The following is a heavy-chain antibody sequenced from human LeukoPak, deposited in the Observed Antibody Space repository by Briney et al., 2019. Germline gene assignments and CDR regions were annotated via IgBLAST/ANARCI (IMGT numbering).Heavy chain of an antibody. Sequence: LSGGSLRLSCAASGFTFSSYAMSWVRQAPGKGLEWVSAISGSGGSTYYADSVKGRFTISRDSSKNTLYLQMNSLRAEDTAVYYCAKDWGHSSGWYYFDYWGQGTLVTVSS. V-gene: IGHV3-23*01. CDR3: AKDWGHSSGWYYFDY. CDR2: ISGSGGST. CDR1: GFTFSSYA. D-gene: IGHD6-19*01. J-gene: IGHJ4*02.